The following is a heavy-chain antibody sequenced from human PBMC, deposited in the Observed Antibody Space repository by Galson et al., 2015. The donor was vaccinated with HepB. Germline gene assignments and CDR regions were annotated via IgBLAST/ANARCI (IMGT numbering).Heavy chain of an antibody. CDR1: VYSFTNYC. D-gene: IGHD3-16*01. CDR2: IYTGDSDT. J-gene: IGHJ5*02. Sequence: QSGAEVKKPGESLKISCKGSVYSFTNYCIGWVRKMPGTGLEWMGIIYTGDSDTRYSPSFRGPVTISADKSINTAYLQWSSLKASDTAMYYCATGGPNVLTSWFDPWGRGILVTVSS. CDR3: ATGGPNVLTSWFDP. V-gene: IGHV5-51*01.